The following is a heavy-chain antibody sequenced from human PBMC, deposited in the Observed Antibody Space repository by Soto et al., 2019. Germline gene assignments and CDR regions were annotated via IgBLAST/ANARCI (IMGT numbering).Heavy chain of an antibody. Sequence: SETLSLTCTVSGGPISSYYWSWIRQPPGKGLEWIGYIYYSGSTNYNPSLKSRVTISVDTSKNQFSLKLSSVTAADTAVYYCARDNGSGSYGDAFDIWGQGTMVT. CDR2: IYYSGST. V-gene: IGHV4-59*01. J-gene: IGHJ3*02. CDR3: ARDNGSGSYGDAFDI. CDR1: GGPISSYY. D-gene: IGHD3-10*01.